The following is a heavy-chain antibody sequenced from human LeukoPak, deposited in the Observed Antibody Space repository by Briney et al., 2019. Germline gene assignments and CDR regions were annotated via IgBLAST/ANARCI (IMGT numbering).Heavy chain of an antibody. J-gene: IGHJ4*02. CDR2: ISYDGSNK. D-gene: IGHD3-22*01. CDR3: ARGKYYYDSSGYYPHFDY. Sequence: GGSLRLSCAASGFTFSSYGMHWVRQAPGKGLEWVAVISYDGSNKYYADSVKGRFTISRDNSKNTLYLQMNSLRAGDTAVYYCARGKYYYDSSGYYPHFDYWGQGTLVTVSS. CDR1: GFTFSSYG. V-gene: IGHV3-33*05.